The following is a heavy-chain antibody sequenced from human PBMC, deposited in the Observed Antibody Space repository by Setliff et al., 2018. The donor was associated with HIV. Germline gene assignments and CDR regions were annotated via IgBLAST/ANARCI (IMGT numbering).Heavy chain of an antibody. CDR2: IIPVFGTT. D-gene: IGHD2-15*01. CDR3: ALSEYCSGGSCSRKNWFAL. J-gene: IGHJ5*02. V-gene: IGHV1-69*13. CDR1: RGTFSSYA. Sequence: SVKVSCKTSRGTFSSYAVSWVRQGPGQGLEWMGGIIPVFGTTKYAQKFQGRVIITADESSTTAYMELSGLRSEDTAVYYCALSEYCSGGSCSRKNWFALWGQGTLVTVSS.